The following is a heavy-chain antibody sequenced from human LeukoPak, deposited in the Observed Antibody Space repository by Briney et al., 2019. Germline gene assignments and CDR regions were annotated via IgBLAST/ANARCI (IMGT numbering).Heavy chain of an antibody. V-gene: IGHV5-51*01. Sequence: GESLKISCKGSGYSFTSYWIGWVRQMPGKGLEWMGIIYPGDSDTRYSPSFQGQVTISADKSISTACLQWSSLKASDTAMYYCARRVGWELPYFDYWGQGTLVTVSS. CDR2: IYPGDSDT. CDR3: ARRVGWELPYFDY. CDR1: GYSFTSYW. J-gene: IGHJ4*02. D-gene: IGHD1-26*01.